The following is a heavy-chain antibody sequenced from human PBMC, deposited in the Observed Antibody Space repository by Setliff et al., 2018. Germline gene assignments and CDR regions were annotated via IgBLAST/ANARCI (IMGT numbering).Heavy chain of an antibody. CDR1: GSSLTTTRVA. Sequence: GSGPTLVNPTQTLTLTCTFSGSSLTTTRVAVGWIRQPPGKALEWLALIYWDDDKRYTYSPSLKTRLTVSRDNLKRQVVLTITDVDPVDTATYYCAHRPGYCFTTTCWNFDYWGQGALVTVSS. CDR2: IYWDDDK. V-gene: IGHV2-5*02. CDR3: AHRPGYCFTTTCWNFDY. D-gene: IGHD2-2*01. J-gene: IGHJ4*02.